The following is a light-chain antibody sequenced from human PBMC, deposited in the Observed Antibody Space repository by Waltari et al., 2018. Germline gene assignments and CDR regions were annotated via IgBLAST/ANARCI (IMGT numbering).Light chain of an antibody. V-gene: IGKV3-11*01. J-gene: IGKJ5*01. CDR3: QQRGNWPPIT. Sequence: EIVLTQSPATLSLSPGASATLSCRASQSVGTYLAWYQQKPGQAPRLLIYDASDRATGIPARFSGSGSGTDFTLTISSLEPEDFAVYYCQQRGNWPPITFGQGTRLEIK. CDR1: QSVGTY. CDR2: DAS.